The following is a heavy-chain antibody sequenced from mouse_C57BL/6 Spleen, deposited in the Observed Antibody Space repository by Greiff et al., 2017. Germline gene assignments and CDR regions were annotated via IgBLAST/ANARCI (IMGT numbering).Heavy chain of an antibody. J-gene: IGHJ4*01. Sequence: VQLKESGGGLVKPGGSLKLSCAASGFTFSSYAMSWVRQTPEKRLEWVATISDGGSYTYYPDNVKGRFTISRDNAKNNLYLQMSHLKSEDTAMYYCARALDHYCAMDYWGQGTSVTVSS. CDR1: GFTFSSYA. CDR2: ISDGGSYT. V-gene: IGHV5-4*01. CDR3: ARALDHYCAMDY.